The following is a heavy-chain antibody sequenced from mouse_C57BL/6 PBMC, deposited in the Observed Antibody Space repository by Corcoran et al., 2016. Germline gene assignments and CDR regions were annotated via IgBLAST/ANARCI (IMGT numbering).Heavy chain of an antibody. CDR2: INTYSGVP. CDR1: GYTFTTYG. Sequence: QIQLVQSGPELKKPGETVKISCKASGYTFTTYGMNWVKQAPGKGLKWMGWINTYSGVPTYADDFKGRFDFSLETSASTAYLQINNLKNEDTATKFCVREPYAMDSWGQGTSVTVSS. V-gene: IGHV9-3*01. J-gene: IGHJ4*01. CDR3: VREPYAMDS.